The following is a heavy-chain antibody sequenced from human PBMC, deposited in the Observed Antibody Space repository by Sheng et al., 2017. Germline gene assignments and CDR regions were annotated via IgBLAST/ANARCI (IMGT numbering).Heavy chain of an antibody. CDR1: GFTFSTYA. D-gene: IGHD1-26*01. CDR2: ISSDGNNK. Sequence: QVQLVESGGGVVQPGRSLRVSCVASGFTFSTYAIHWVRQAPGKGLEWVAVISSDGNNKYYADSVKGRFTISRDNSKNTLYLQMNSLRAEDTAVYYCARGSYYVGDYWGQGTLLTVSS. V-gene: IGHV3-30*04. J-gene: IGHJ4*02. CDR3: ARGSYYVGDY.